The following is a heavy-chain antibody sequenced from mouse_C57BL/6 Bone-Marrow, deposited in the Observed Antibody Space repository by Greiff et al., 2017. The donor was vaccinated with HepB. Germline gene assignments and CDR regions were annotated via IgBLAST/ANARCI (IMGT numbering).Heavy chain of an antibody. Sequence: EVQRVESEGGLVQPGSSMKLSCTASGFTFSDYYMAWVRQVPEKGLEWVANINYDGSSTYYLDSLKSRFIISRDNAKNILYLQMSSLKSEDTATYYCAREANWDVYFDVWGTGTTVTVSS. J-gene: IGHJ1*03. D-gene: IGHD4-1*01. CDR1: GFTFSDYY. CDR3: AREANWDVYFDV. CDR2: INYDGSST. V-gene: IGHV5-16*01.